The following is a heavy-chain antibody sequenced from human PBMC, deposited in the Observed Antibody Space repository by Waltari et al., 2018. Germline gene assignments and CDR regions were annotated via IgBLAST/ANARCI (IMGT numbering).Heavy chain of an antibody. CDR2: VTSDDKT. CDR1: AFRVSSNE. D-gene: IGHD1-26*01. Sequence: EVQLVESGGGLIQPGGSLRLSCAASAFRVSSNEMTWVRQAPGKGLEWLSIVTSDDKTYYADSVKGRFTISRDNSKNTLYLEMSSLTAEDTAVYYCARDKGVEPTTRFDYWGQGTLVTVSS. V-gene: IGHV3-53*01. J-gene: IGHJ4*02. CDR3: ARDKGVEPTTRFDY.